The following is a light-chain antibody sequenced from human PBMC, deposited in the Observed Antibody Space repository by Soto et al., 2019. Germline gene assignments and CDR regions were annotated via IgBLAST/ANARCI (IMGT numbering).Light chain of an antibody. CDR2: DAC. CDR1: QNINTW. Sequence: DIQMTQSPSTLSASLGDRITITCRASQNINTWLAWYQQKPGRAPKVLIYDACSLESGDPSRISGSGSGTEFILTISSLQLDDFATYYCHQYYGYPYTFGQGTKLEIK. CDR3: HQYYGYPYT. J-gene: IGKJ2*01. V-gene: IGKV1-5*01.